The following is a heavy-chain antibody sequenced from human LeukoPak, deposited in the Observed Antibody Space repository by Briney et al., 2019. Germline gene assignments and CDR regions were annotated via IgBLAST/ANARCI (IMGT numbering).Heavy chain of an antibody. CDR1: GYTFTGYY. J-gene: IGHJ4*02. CDR2: INPISGSI. Sequence: GASVKVSCKASGYTFTGYYIHWVRQAPGQGLEWMGWINPISGSINYAQQFQGRVTMTRDTSINTAFMELSRLRPDDTAVYYCARGFFDYSNPGDYWGQGTLVTVSS. CDR3: ARGFFDYSNPGDY. V-gene: IGHV1-2*02. D-gene: IGHD4-11*01.